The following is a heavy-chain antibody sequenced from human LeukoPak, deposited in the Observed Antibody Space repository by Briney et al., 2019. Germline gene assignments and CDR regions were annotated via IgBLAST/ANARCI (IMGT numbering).Heavy chain of an antibody. D-gene: IGHD3-22*01. CDR1: GLTFSSYW. V-gene: IGHV3-74*01. CDR2: INSDGSST. Sequence: GGSLRLSCAASGLTFSSYWMHWVRQAPGKGLVWVSRINSDGSSTSYADSVKGRFTISRDNAKNSLNLQMNSLRAEDTAVYYCARHPNYYDSSGYYKGFDCWGQGTLVTVSS. J-gene: IGHJ4*02. CDR3: ARHPNYYDSSGYYKGFDC.